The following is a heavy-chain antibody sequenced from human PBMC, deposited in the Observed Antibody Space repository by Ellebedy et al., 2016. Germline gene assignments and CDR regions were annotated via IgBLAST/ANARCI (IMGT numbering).Heavy chain of an antibody. CDR1: GFTFGDYP. CDR2: IRSKAYGGTT. J-gene: IGHJ4*02. Sequence: GESLKISCTASGFTFGDYPMSWFRQAPGKGLEWVGFIRSKAYGGTTEYAASVKGRFTISRDDSKNIAYLQMNSLKTEDTAVYYCTTVPGYYDIIAFDYWGQGTLVTVSS. V-gene: IGHV3-49*03. D-gene: IGHD3-22*01. CDR3: TTVPGYYDIIAFDY.